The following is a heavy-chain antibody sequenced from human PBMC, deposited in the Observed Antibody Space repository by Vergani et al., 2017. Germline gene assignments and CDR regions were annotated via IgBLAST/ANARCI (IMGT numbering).Heavy chain of an antibody. D-gene: IGHD6-19*01. J-gene: IGHJ6*02. CDR1: GFTFSSYG. Sequence: QVQLVESGGGVVQPGRSLRLSCAASGFTFSSYGMHWVRQAPGKGLEWVAVIWYDGSNKYYADSVKGRFTISRDNSKNTLYLQMNSLRAEDTAVYYCARDLGSGWYGTAYYYYYGMDVWGQGP. CDR3: ARDLGSGWYGTAYYYYYGMDV. CDR2: IWYDGSNK. V-gene: IGHV3-33*01.